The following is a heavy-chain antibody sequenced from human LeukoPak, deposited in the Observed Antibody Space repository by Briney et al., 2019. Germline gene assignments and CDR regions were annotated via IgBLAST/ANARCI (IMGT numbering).Heavy chain of an antibody. D-gene: IGHD2-15*01. Sequence: PSETLSLTCTVSGDSISGYYWTWIRQPPGKGPGWIGHIYYSGSTNYNPSLKSRVTISLDTSKNQFSLKLSSVTAADTAVYYCARLGGFNDYWGQGTLVTVSS. CDR2: IYYSGST. CDR1: GDSISGYY. J-gene: IGHJ4*02. V-gene: IGHV4-59*08. CDR3: ARLGGFNDY.